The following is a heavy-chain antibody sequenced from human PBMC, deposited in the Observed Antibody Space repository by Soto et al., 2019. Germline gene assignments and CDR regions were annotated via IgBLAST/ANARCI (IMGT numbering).Heavy chain of an antibody. CDR3: ARASGSSYWFDP. V-gene: IGHV1-18*01. J-gene: IGHJ5*02. Sequence: QVQLVQSGAEVKKPGASVKVSCKASGYTFTSSGISWVRQAPGQGLEWMGWISAYNCNTNYAEKRQGRDTTTTDTATGTAYMELRSLRSDDRAVYLCARASGSSYWFDPWGQGTLVTVSS. CDR1: GYTFTSSG. D-gene: IGHD1-26*01. CDR2: ISAYNCNT.